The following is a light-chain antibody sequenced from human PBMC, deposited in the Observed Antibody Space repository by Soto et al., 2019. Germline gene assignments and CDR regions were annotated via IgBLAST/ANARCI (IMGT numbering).Light chain of an antibody. CDR2: GAS. CDR1: QSVSSSY. V-gene: IGKV3-15*01. J-gene: IGKJ3*01. CDR3: QRYNNWPS. Sequence: EIVLKQSPGTLSLSPGERATLSCRASQSVSSSYLAWYQQKPGQAPRLLIYGASSRATGIPARFSGSGSGTDFTLTISSLQSEDFAVYYCQRYNNWPSFGPGTKVDIK.